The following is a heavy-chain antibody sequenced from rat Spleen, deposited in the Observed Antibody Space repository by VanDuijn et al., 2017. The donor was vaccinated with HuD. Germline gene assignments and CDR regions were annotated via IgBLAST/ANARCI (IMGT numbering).Heavy chain of an antibody. D-gene: IGHD1-5*01. J-gene: IGHJ4*01. CDR2: ITYDAFST. V-gene: IGHV5-29*01. CDR1: GFIFSNYD. Sequence: EVQLVESGGGLVQPGGSLKLSCVASGFIFSNYDMAWVSQAPKKGLEWVASITYDAFSTNYRDSVKGRFTISRDNAQNTLFLQMNSLRSEDTATYYCARQGYNYGYVMDAWGQGASVTVSS. CDR3: ARQGYNYGYVMDA.